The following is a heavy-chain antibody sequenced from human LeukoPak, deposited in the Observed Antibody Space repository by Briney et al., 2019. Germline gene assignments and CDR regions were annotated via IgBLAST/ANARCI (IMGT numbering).Heavy chain of an antibody. Sequence: GGSLRLSCAASGFTFDDYGMTWVRQAPGKGLEWVSAISGSGGSTYYADSVKGRFTISRDNAKNSLYLQMNSLRAEDTAVYYCAREEWFGCMDVWGKGTTVTISS. CDR3: AREEWFGCMDV. CDR1: GFTFDDYG. CDR2: ISGSGGST. D-gene: IGHD3-10*01. J-gene: IGHJ6*03. V-gene: IGHV3-23*01.